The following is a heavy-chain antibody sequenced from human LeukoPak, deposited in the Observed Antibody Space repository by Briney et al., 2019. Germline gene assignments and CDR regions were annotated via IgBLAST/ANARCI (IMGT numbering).Heavy chain of an antibody. Sequence: PGGSLRLSCAASGFTFSSYWMHWVRQAPGKGLVWVSRINSDGSSTSYADSVEGRFTISRDNAKNTLYLQMNSLRAEDTAVYYCARAGGSYRGFDYWGQGTLVTVSS. CDR2: INSDGSST. CDR1: GFTFSSYW. CDR3: ARAGGSYRGFDY. J-gene: IGHJ4*02. D-gene: IGHD1-26*01. V-gene: IGHV3-74*01.